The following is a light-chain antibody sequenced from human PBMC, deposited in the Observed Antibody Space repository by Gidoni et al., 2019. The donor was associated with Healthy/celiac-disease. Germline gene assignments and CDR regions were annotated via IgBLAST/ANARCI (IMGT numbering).Light chain of an antibody. Sequence: SYELTQPPSVSVSPGQTASITCSGDKLGDKYVCGYQQKPGQSPVLVIYQDTKRPSGIPERFSGSNSGNTATLTISGTQAMDEADYYCQAWDSSTAWVFGGGTKLTVL. CDR2: QDT. J-gene: IGLJ3*02. CDR1: KLGDKY. CDR3: QAWDSSTAWV. V-gene: IGLV3-1*01.